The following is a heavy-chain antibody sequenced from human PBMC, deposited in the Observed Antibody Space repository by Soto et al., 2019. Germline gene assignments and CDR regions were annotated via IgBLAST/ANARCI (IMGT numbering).Heavy chain of an antibody. CDR3: ARSQTVMAYDY. Sequence: QVQLVQSGAEVKKPGSSVKVSCKASGGTFSSHAISWVRQAPGQGLEWMGGIIPIFGTANYAQNVPGRVTITADASTSTLYMELRSLSSEDTDLYYCARSQTVMAYDYWGQGTLVSVSS. CDR2: IIPIFGTA. V-gene: IGHV1-69*12. CDR1: GGTFSSHA. J-gene: IGHJ4*02. D-gene: IGHD5-18*01.